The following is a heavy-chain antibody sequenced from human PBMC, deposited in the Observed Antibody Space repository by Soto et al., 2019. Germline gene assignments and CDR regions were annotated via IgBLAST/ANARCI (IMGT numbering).Heavy chain of an antibody. D-gene: IGHD6-13*01. CDR1: GYTFTSYG. Sequence: ASVKVSCKASGYTFTSYGISWVRQAPGQGLEWMGWISAYNGNTNYAQKLQGRVTMTTDTFTSTAYMELRSLRSDDTAVYYCARGTIAAAGTGLYYMDVWGKGTTVTVFS. V-gene: IGHV1-18*01. CDR2: ISAYNGNT. J-gene: IGHJ6*03. CDR3: ARGTIAAAGTGLYYMDV.